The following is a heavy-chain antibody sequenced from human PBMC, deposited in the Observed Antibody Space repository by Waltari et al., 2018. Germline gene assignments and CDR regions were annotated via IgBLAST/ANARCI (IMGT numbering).Heavy chain of an antibody. CDR2: MKGDGTTT. D-gene: IGHD1-20*01. CDR3: ARLTVVSNNDY. Sequence: EVQLVESGGGLVQPGGSLRLSCAASGFTFSSYWMHWVRQAPGKGLVWVSWMKGDGTTTKYADSVKGRFTISRDNAKNTLYLQMNSLRAEDTAVYYCARLTVVSNNDYWGQGTLVTVSS. J-gene: IGHJ4*02. CDR1: GFTFSSYW. V-gene: IGHV3-74*01.